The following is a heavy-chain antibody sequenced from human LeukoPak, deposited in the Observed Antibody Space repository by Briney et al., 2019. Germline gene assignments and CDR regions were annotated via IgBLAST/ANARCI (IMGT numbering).Heavy chain of an antibody. Sequence: ASVKVSCKACGCTYSCYAIRWVRPPPGQGLEWMGGIIPIFGTANYAQKFQGRVTITADESTSTAYMELSSMRSEDTAVFYCVAGAAADSDYWGQGTLVTVSS. CDR2: IIPIFGTA. CDR1: GCTYSCYA. J-gene: IGHJ4*02. D-gene: IGHD6-13*01. CDR3: VAGAAADSDY. V-gene: IGHV1-69*13.